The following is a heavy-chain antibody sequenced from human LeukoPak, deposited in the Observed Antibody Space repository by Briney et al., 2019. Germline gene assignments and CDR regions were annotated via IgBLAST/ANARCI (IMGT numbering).Heavy chain of an antibody. CDR2: IKKAGSEK. V-gene: IGHV3-7*01. J-gene: IGHJ4*02. CDR3: ARAKPTVPGLLDY. CDR1: GFTFSSYW. D-gene: IGHD2-2*01. Sequence: GGSLRLSFAASGFTFSSYWMRWVRRAPGKGREGGANIKKAGSEKYYVDSVKARFTISRDNAKNSLYLQMNSLRAEDTAVYYCARAKPTVPGLLDYWGQGTLVTVSS.